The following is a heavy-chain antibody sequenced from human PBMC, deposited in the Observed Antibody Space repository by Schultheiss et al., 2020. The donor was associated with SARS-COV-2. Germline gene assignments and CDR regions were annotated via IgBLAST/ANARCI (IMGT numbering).Heavy chain of an antibody. CDR3: ASGPSYYFDY. J-gene: IGHJ4*02. Sequence: SETLSLTCTVSGYSISSYYWSWIRQPPGKGLEWIGYGHHSGSTNYNPSLKSRVTISVDTSKNQFSLQLNSVTPEDTAVYYCASGPSYYFDYWGQGYLVTVSS. V-gene: IGHV4-59*12. CDR2: GHHSGST. CDR1: GYSISSYY.